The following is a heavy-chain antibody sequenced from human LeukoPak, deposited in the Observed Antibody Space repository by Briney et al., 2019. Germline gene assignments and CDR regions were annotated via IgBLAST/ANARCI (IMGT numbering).Heavy chain of an antibody. CDR1: GGSFSGYY. V-gene: IGHV4-34*01. D-gene: IGHD3-3*01. CDR2: INHSGST. J-gene: IGHJ6*02. CDR3: ARGVPYYDFWSGYPRYYYYGMDV. Sequence: SETLSLTCAVYGGSFSGYYWSWIRQPPGKGLEWIGEINHSGSTNYNPSLKSRVTRSVDTSKNQFSLKLSSVTAADTAVYYCARGVPYYDFWSGYPRYYYYGMDVWGQGTTVTVSS.